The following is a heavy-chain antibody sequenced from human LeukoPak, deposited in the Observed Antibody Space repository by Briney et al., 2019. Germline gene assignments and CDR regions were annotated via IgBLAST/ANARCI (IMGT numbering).Heavy chain of an antibody. V-gene: IGHV1-24*01. CDR1: GGTFSSYA. Sequence: ASVKVSCKASGGTFSSYAISWVRQAPGKGLEWMGGFDPEDGETIYAQKFQGRVTMTEDTSTDTAYMELSSLRSEDTAVYYCATGRLVEWLFPFDYWGQGTLVTVSS. D-gene: IGHD3-3*01. CDR2: FDPEDGET. J-gene: IGHJ4*02. CDR3: ATGRLVEWLFPFDY.